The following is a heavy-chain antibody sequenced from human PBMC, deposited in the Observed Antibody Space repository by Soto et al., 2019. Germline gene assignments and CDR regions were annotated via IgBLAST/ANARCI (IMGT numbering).Heavy chain of an antibody. Sequence: GKGLEWMGWISAYNGNTNYAQKLQGRVTMTTDTSTSTAYMELRSLRSDDTAVYYCARVVYYYDSSGYYSPLDYWGQGTLVTVSS. V-gene: IGHV1-18*01. CDR3: ARVVYYYDSSGYYSPLDY. J-gene: IGHJ4*02. D-gene: IGHD3-22*01. CDR2: ISAYNGNT.